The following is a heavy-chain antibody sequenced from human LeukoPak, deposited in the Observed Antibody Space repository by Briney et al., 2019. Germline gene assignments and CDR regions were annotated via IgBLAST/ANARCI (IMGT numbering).Heavy chain of an antibody. CDR2: IIPIFGTA. Sequence: GASVKVSCKASGGAFSSYAISWVRQAPGQGLEWMVRIIPIFGTANYAQQFQGRVTITTDESTSTAYMELSSLRSEDTAVYYCAALHDYGDYGVVWGDPAYDYWGQGTLVTVSS. CDR1: GGAFSSYA. V-gene: IGHV1-69*05. J-gene: IGHJ4*02. D-gene: IGHD4-17*01. CDR3: AALHDYGDYGVVWGDPAYDY.